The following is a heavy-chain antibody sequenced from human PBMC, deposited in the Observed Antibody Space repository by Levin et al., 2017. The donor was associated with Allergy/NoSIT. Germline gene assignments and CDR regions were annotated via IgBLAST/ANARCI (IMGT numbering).Heavy chain of an antibody. V-gene: IGHV3-72*01. CDR3: ASVLITIGGVFP. CDR1: GFIFSDHY. D-gene: IGHD3-16*01. J-gene: IGHJ5*02. CDR2: SRNKANSYTT. Sequence: SCAASGFIFSDHYLDWVRQAPGKGLEWVGRSRNKANSYTTEYAASVKGRFTISRDDSKSSLYLQMNRLKTEDTAVYYCASVLITIGGVFPWGQGTLVTVSS.